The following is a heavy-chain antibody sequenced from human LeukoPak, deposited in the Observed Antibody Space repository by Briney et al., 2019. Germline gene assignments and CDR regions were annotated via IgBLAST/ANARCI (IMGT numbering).Heavy chain of an antibody. J-gene: IGHJ6*02. Sequence: PSETLSLTCAVYGGSFSGYSWTWIRQPPGKGLEWIGEINHSGSTNYNPSLKSRVTISVDTSKNQFSLKLSSVTAADTAVYYCARALVVVVVAARMNYYYGMDVWGQGTTVTVSS. CDR1: GGSFSGYS. D-gene: IGHD2-15*01. V-gene: IGHV4-34*01. CDR3: ARALVVVVVAARMNYYYGMDV. CDR2: INHSGST.